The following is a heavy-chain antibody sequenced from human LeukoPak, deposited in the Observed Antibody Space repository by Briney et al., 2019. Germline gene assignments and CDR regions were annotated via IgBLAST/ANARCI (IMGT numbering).Heavy chain of an antibody. CDR2: ISWNSGSI. Sequence: GGSLRLSCAASGFTFDDYAMHWVRQAPGKGLEWVSGISWNSGSIGYADSVKGRFTISRDNAKNSLYLQMNSLRAEDMALYYCAKDWAYDILTGYFDYWGQGTLVTVSS. J-gene: IGHJ4*02. D-gene: IGHD3-9*01. CDR1: GFTFDDYA. V-gene: IGHV3-9*03. CDR3: AKDWAYDILTGYFDY.